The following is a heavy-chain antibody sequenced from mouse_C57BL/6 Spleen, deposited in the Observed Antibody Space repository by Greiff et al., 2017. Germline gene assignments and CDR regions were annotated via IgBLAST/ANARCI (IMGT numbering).Heavy chain of an antibody. CDR1: GYSITSGYY. V-gene: IGHV3-6*01. J-gene: IGHJ3*01. D-gene: IGHD2-4*01. CDR2: ISYDGSN. CDR3: ARDQGDYDAAWFAY. Sequence: EVKLVESGPGLVKPSQSLSLTCSVTGYSITSGYYWHWIRQFPGNKLEWMGYISYDGSNNYNPSLKNRISITRDTSKNQFFLMLTSVTTEDTATYYCARDQGDYDAAWFAYWGQGTLVTVSA.